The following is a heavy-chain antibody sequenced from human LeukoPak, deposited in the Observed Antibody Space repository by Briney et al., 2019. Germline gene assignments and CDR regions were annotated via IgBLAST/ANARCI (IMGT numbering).Heavy chain of an antibody. J-gene: IGHJ4*02. CDR1: GGSISSYY. V-gene: IGHV4-59*08. D-gene: IGHD3-22*01. Sequence: SETLSLTCTVSGGSISSYYWSWIRQPPGKGLEWIGYIYYSGSTNYNPSLKSRVTISVDTSKNQFSLKLSSVTAADTAVYYCARAGQGYYDSSGSHPYYFDYWGQGTLVTVSS. CDR3: ARAGQGYYDSSGSHPYYFDY. CDR2: IYYSGST.